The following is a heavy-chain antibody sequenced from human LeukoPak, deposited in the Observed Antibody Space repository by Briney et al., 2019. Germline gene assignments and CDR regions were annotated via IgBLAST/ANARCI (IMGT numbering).Heavy chain of an antibody. CDR1: GFTFSSYE. CDR3: TNIYVYSSGQKGYYFDY. D-gene: IGHD6-19*01. Sequence: LRLSCAASGFTFSSYEMNWVRQAPGKGLEWIGSIYYSGSTYYNPSLKSRVTISVDTSKNQFSLKLSSVTAADTAVYYCTNIYVYSSGQKGYYFDYWGQGTLVTVSS. CDR2: IYYSGST. J-gene: IGHJ4*02. V-gene: IGHV4-59*05.